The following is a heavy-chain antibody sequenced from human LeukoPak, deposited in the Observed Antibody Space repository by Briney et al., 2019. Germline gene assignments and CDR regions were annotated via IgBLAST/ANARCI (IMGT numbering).Heavy chain of an antibody. V-gene: IGHV3-53*01. D-gene: IGHD2-15*01. Sequence: GGSLRLSCAASGFTVSSNYMSWVRQAPGKGLEWVSVIYSGGSTYYADSVKGRFTISRDNSKSTLYLQMNSLRAEDTAVYYCARDPGGAAFYFDYWGQGTLVTVSS. CDR3: ARDPGGAAFYFDY. J-gene: IGHJ4*02. CDR2: IYSGGST. CDR1: GFTVSSNY.